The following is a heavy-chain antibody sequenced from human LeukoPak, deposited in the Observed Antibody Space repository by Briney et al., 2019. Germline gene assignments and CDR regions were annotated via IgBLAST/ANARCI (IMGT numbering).Heavy chain of an antibody. D-gene: IGHD3-9*01. CDR1: GFTFSNYW. CDR2: IQQHGSET. CDR3: AKDLDILTGLYYYYGMDV. J-gene: IGHJ6*02. Sequence: PGGSLRLSCEGSGFTFSNYWMSWVRQAPGKGLEWVANIQQHGSETYYGDSVKGRFTISRDNAKNSLYLQMNSLRAEDTAVYYCAKDLDILTGLYYYYGMDVWGQGTTVTVSS. V-gene: IGHV3-7*01.